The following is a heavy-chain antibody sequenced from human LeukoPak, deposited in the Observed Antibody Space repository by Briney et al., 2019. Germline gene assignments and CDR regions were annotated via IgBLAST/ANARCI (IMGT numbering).Heavy chain of an antibody. CDR3: ARGGSWFGEFRWWYMDV. J-gene: IGHJ6*03. D-gene: IGHD3-10*01. CDR2: IYHSGST. V-gene: IGHV4-38-2*02. Sequence: RPSETLSLTCTVSGYSISSGYYWGWIRQPPGKGLEWIGSIYHSGSTYYNPSLKSRVTISVDTSKNQFSLKLNSVTAADTAVYYCARGGSWFGEFRWWYMDVWGKGTTVTISS. CDR1: GYSISSGYY.